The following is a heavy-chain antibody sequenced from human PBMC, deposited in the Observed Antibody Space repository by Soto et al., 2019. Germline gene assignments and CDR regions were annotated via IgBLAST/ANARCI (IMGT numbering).Heavy chain of an antibody. D-gene: IGHD2-2*01. J-gene: IGHJ4*02. CDR1: GLTFNNYA. Sequence: EVQLLESGGGLVQPEGSLRLSCAASGLTFNNYAMTWVRQAPGKGLEWVSAISGSGDNTYYADSVKGRFTISRDNSKHTLYLQMTSLRVEDTAVYYCRACQGGDPSGTSCYAPIIRGLPDRNYHFDYWGQGTLVTVSS. CDR3: RACQGGDPSGTSCYAPIIRGLPDRNYHFDY. V-gene: IGHV3-23*01. CDR2: ISGSGDNT.